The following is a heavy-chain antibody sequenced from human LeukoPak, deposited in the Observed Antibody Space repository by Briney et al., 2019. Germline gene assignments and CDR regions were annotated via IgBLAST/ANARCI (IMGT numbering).Heavy chain of an antibody. CDR2: ISSSGSTI. CDR3: ATYDSSGYFDY. J-gene: IGHJ4*02. D-gene: IGHD3-22*01. Sequence: GGSLRLSCAASGFTFSDYYMSWVRQAPGKWLGWVSYISSSGSTIYYADYVKGRFTVSRDNAKKSLYLQMNSLRAEDTAVYYCATYDSSGYFDYWGQGTLVTVSS. V-gene: IGHV3-11*01. CDR1: GFTFSDYY.